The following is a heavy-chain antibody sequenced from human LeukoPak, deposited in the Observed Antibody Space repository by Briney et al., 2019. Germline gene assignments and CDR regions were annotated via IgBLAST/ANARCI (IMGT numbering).Heavy chain of an antibody. J-gene: IGHJ5*02. CDR3: ARDLRWNDGHWFDP. Sequence: GASVKVSCKASGGTFSSYAISWVRQAPGQGLEWMGGIIPIFGTANYAQKFQGRVTITADESTSTAYMELSSLRSEDTAVYYCARDLRWNDGHWFDPWGQGTPVTVSS. CDR2: IIPIFGTA. V-gene: IGHV1-69*01. D-gene: IGHD1-1*01. CDR1: GGTFSSYA.